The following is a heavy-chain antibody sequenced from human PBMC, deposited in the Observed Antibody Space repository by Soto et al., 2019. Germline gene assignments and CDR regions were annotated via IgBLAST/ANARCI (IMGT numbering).Heavy chain of an antibody. CDR1: GFSFSTFE. D-gene: IGHD3-16*01. V-gene: IGHV3-23*01. CDR2: ISVSGDRT. Sequence: PGGSLRLSCSASGFSFSTFEMSWVRQAPGKGLEWVSFISVSGDRTYYAESVRGRFTVSRDSSKNTLYLQMNSLRVEDTAVYYCVKGGWLDYWGQGTLVTVSS. J-gene: IGHJ4*02. CDR3: VKGGWLDY.